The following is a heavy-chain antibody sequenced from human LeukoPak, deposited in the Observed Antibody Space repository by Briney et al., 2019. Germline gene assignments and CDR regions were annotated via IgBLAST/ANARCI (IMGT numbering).Heavy chain of an antibody. V-gene: IGHV4-4*07. CDR1: GGSISSYY. J-gene: IGHJ6*03. CDR3: AASDIVVVPAASSHYYYMDV. D-gene: IGHD2-2*01. CDR2: IYTSGST. Sequence: SETLSLTCTVSGGSISSYYWSWIRQPAGKGLEWIGRIYTSGSTNYNPSLKNRVTMSVDTSKNQFSLKLSSVTAADTAVYYCAASDIVVVPAASSHYYYMDVWGKGTTVTVSS.